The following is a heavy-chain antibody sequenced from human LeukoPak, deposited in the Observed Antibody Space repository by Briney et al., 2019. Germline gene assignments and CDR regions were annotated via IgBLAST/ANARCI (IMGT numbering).Heavy chain of an antibody. Sequence: GGSLRLSCAASGFTFSSFSMSWVRQAPGKGLEWVANLKEDGTEEEYLDSVKGRFTISRDNAKNSLYLQMNSLRAEDTAVYYCARILSSSHAFGIWGQGTMVTVSS. CDR3: ARILSSSHAFGI. J-gene: IGHJ3*02. CDR1: GFTFSSFS. CDR2: LKEDGTEE. D-gene: IGHD2-2*01. V-gene: IGHV3-7*01.